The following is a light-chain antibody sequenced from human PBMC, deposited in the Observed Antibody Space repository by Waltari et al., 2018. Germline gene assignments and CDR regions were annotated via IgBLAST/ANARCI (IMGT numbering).Light chain of an antibody. CDR3: LQTIQFPLT. CDR1: PSLLHSDGKTY. J-gene: IGKJ4*01. V-gene: IGKV2D-29*02. CDR2: EVS. Sequence: DIVMTQTPLSLSVTPGQPASISCKSSPSLLHSDGKTYLYWYLQKPGQSPQLLIYEVSNHFSGVSDRFSGSGSGTDFTLKISRVEAEDVGVYYCLQTIQFPLTFGGGTKVEIK.